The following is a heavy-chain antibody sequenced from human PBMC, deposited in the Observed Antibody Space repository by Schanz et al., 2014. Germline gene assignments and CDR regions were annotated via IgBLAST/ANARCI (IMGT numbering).Heavy chain of an antibody. CDR2: IWFDGSNK. CDR3: ARGGYSSKRSYGMDV. CDR1: GFTFSRSG. Sequence: QVQLVESGGGLVQPGRSLRLSCAASGFTFSRSGMHWVRQAPGKGLEWVAIIWFDGSNKYYADSVKGRFTISRDNSKXXXFLQMNSLRAEXXXXYYCARGGYSSKRSYGMDVWGQGTTVTVSS. D-gene: IGHD6-13*01. J-gene: IGHJ6*02. V-gene: IGHV3-33*01.